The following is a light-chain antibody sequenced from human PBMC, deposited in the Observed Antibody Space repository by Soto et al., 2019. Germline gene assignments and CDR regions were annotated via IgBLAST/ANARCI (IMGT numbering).Light chain of an antibody. J-gene: IGKJ4*01. Sequence: DIQMTQSPSSLSASVGDRVTITCRASQGIDNYLAWFQQKPGKAPRSLIYAASSSQTGVPSKFSGSGSGTDFIHTITSLQPGDSANYYCQQYNSYPLTFVGGTKVEIK. V-gene: IGKV1-16*02. CDR1: QGIDNY. CDR2: AAS. CDR3: QQYNSYPLT.